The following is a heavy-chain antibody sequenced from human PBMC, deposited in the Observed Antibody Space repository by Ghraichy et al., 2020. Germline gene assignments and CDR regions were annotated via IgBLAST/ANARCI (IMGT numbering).Heavy chain of an antibody. CDR2: MNQAGSEK. V-gene: IGHV3-7*01. J-gene: IGHJ4*02. CDR3: ARDTWGYFDH. Sequence: GGSPRLSCAASGFTFSNYWMSWVRQAPGKGLEWVANMNQAGSEKFYVDSLKGRFTISRENAKNSLYLEMNSLRAEDTAIYYCARDTWGYFDHWGQGTLVTVSS. D-gene: IGHD3-16*01. CDR1: GFTFSNYW.